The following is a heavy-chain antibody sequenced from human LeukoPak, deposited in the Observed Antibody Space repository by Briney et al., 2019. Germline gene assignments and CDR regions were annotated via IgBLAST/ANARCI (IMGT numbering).Heavy chain of an antibody. J-gene: IGHJ3*02. CDR3: ARDGPHYYDSSGYDDAFDI. CDR2: IIPIFGTA. Sequence: SVKVSCKASGGTFSSYAISWVRQAPGQGLEWMGGIIPIFGTANYAQKFQGRVTITTDESTSTAYMELSSLRSEDTAVYYCARDGPHYYDSSGYDDAFDIWGQGTMVTVSS. V-gene: IGHV1-69*05. CDR1: GGTFSSYA. D-gene: IGHD3-22*01.